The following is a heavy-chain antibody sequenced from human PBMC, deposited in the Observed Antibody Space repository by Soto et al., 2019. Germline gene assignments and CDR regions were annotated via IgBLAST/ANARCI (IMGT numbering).Heavy chain of an antibody. CDR3: ALSGDYGDASGGMDV. J-gene: IGHJ6*02. V-gene: IGHV2-5*01. D-gene: IGHD4-17*01. CDR1: GFSLSTSGVG. CDR2: IYWNDDK. Sequence: QITLKESGPTLVKPTQTLTLTGTFSGFSLSTSGVGVGWIRQPPGKALEWLALIYWNDDKRYSPSLKSRLTITKDTSKNQVVLTMTNMDPVDTATYYCALSGDYGDASGGMDVWGQGTTVTVSS.